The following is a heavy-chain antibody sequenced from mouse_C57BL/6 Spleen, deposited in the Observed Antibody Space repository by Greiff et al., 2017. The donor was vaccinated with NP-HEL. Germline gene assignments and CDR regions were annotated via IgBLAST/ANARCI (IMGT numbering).Heavy chain of an antibody. V-gene: IGHV2-9-1*01. CDR2: IWTGGGT. CDR3: ARDGDPGDGYDEGFAY. D-gene: IGHD2-2*01. J-gene: IGHJ3*01. Sequence: VKLMESGPGLVAPSQSLSITCTVSGFSLTSYAISWVRQPPGKGLEWLGVIWTGGGTNYNSALKSRLSISKDNSKSQVFLKMNSLQTDDTARYYCARDGDPGDGYDEGFAYWGQGTLVTVSA. CDR1: GFSLTSYA.